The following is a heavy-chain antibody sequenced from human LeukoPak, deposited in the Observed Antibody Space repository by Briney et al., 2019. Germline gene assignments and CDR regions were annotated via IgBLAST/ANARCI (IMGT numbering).Heavy chain of an antibody. CDR3: ARDHCDDAACYPFDR. J-gene: IGHJ4*02. V-gene: IGHV4-4*07. CDR2: VYLGGST. CDR1: GASFNYYY. D-gene: IGHD2-21*01. Sequence: SETLSLTCNVSGASFNYYYWSWVRQPAGKGREGIGRVYLGGSTNYNPSLNSRVMMSLHHANHHFSLRLSSVTAADTAIYYCARDHCDDAACYPFDRWGQGTLVTVSS.